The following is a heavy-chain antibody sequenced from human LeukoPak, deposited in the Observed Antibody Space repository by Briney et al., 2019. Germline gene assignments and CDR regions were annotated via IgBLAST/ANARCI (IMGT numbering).Heavy chain of an antibody. CDR3: ARGLMMAVAGRGEFHY. J-gene: IGHJ4*02. CDR1: GGSISSYY. D-gene: IGHD6-13*01. Sequence: VKPSETLSLTCIVSGGSISSYYWSWIRPPPGKGLEWIGYIYYSGSTNYNPSLKSRVTISVDTSKNQFSLKLSSVTAADTAVYYCARGLMMAVAGRGEFHYWGQGTLVTVSS. V-gene: IGHV4-59*01. CDR2: IYYSGST.